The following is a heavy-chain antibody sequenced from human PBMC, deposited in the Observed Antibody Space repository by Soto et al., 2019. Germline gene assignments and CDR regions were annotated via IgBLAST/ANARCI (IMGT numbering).Heavy chain of an antibody. J-gene: IGHJ4*02. V-gene: IGHV3-74*01. CDR3: ARRSTMVRGVIDY. Sequence: GGSLRLSCAASGFTFSSYWMHWVRQAPGKGLVWVSRINSDGSSTSYADSVKGRFTISRDNAKNTLYLQMNSLRAEDTAVYYCARRSTMVRGVIDYWGQGTLVTVSS. D-gene: IGHD3-10*01. CDR1: GFTFSSYW. CDR2: INSDGSST.